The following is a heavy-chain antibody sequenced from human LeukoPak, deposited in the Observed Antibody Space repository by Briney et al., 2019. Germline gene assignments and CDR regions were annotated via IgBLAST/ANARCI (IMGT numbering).Heavy chain of an antibody. CDR1: GFTLISYN. D-gene: IGHD2-15*01. V-gene: IGHV3-48*01. Sequence: GGSLRLSCAASGFTLISYNLKWARQAPGKGREWVSYISSSSNTIYYTDSVKGRFTISRDNAKNSLYIQINSLRAQDTTIYYCARLRDDTPYWGQGTLVTVSS. CDR3: ARLRDDTPY. CDR2: ISSSSNTI. J-gene: IGHJ4*02.